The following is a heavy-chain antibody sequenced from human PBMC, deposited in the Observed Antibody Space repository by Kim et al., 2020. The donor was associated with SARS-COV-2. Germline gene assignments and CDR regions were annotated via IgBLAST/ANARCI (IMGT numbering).Heavy chain of an antibody. D-gene: IGHD6-19*01. CDR2: T. CDR3: ARGGAVARLDY. Sequence: TNYNPSLKSRVTISVDTSKNQFSLKLSSVTAADTAVYYCARGGAVARLDYWGQGTLVTVSS. J-gene: IGHJ4*02. V-gene: IGHV4-34*01.